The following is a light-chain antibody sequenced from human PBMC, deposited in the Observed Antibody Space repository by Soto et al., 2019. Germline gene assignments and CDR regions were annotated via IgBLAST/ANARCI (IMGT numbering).Light chain of an antibody. J-gene: IGLJ3*02. CDR2: STD. CDR3: LLYHGGAVV. Sequence: QAVVTQEPSLTVSPGGTVTLTCASSTGTVTSGHYPNWLQQKPGQAPRALIYSTDTRHSWTPARFSGSLLGGKAALTLSGVQPEDEADYYCLLYHGGAVVFGRGTKRTVL. V-gene: IGLV7-43*01. CDR1: TGTVTSGHY.